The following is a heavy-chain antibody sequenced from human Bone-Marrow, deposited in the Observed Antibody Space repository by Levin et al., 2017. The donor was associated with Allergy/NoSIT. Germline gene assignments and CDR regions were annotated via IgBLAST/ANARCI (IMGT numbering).Heavy chain of an antibody. Sequence: PGGSLRLSCAASGFTFNIYAMHWVRQAPGKGLEWLTITSHDGNKKYYADSVKGRLTISSDNSKNTLFLQMNSLRVEDTAVYYCARANSSYCTGDTCYSTGFAIWGQGTMVTVSS. CDR1: GFTFNIYA. J-gene: IGHJ3*02. CDR2: TSHDGNKK. CDR3: ARANSSYCTGDTCYSTGFAI. D-gene: IGHD2-15*01. V-gene: IGHV3-30-3*01.